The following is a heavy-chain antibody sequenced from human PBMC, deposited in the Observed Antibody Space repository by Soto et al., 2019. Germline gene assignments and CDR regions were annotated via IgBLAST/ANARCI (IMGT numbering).Heavy chain of an antibody. CDR3: AGKYCGDFCSAGY. CDR2: IRAGNGYT. Sequence: QVQLVQSGAEVRRSGASVKVSCKASGYTFTTLAIHWVRQAPGQGLEWMGYIRAGNGYTKYSQNFQGRVTITRDTLASTAYMEMSSLRSDDTAMYFCAGKYCGDFCSAGYWGQGTLITVSS. J-gene: IGHJ4*02. CDR1: GYTFTTLA. V-gene: IGHV1-3*01. D-gene: IGHD2-21*01.